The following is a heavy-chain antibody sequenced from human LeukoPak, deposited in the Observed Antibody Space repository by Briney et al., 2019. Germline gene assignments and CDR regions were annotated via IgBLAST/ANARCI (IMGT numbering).Heavy chain of an antibody. CDR1: GFTFGDYV. J-gene: IGHJ4*02. CDR2: IWSESRI. D-gene: IGHD1-1*01. Sequence: GGSLRLSCTASGFTFGDYVMNWVRQAPGKGLEWISYIWSESRISYADSVKGRFTISRDNAKNSLYLQMNSLRVEDTGVYYCARDQDWSFDSWGQGTLVTVSS. CDR3: ARDQDWSFDS. V-gene: IGHV3-69-1*01.